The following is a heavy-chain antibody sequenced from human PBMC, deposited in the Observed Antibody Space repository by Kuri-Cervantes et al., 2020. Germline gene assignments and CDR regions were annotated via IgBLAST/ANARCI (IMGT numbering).Heavy chain of an antibody. Sequence: SVKVSCKASGYTFTSYAISWVRQAPGQGLEWMGGIIPIFGTANCAQKFQGRVTITADESTSTAYMELSSLRSEDTAVYYCARSGEGDGYNPIRLYYYYYGMDVWGQGTTVTVSS. V-gene: IGHV1-69*13. CDR3: ARSGEGDGYNPIRLYYYYYGMDV. CDR1: GYTFTSYA. CDR2: IIPIFGTA. D-gene: IGHD5-24*01. J-gene: IGHJ6*02.